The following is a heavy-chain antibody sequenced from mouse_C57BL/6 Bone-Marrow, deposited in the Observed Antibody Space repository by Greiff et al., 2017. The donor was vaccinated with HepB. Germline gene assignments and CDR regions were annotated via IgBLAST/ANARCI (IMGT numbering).Heavy chain of an antibody. CDR1: GFTFSSYG. Sequence: EVQWVESGGDLVKPGGSLKLSCAASGFTFSSYGMSWVRQTPDKRLEWVATISSGGSYTYYPDSVKGRFTISRDNAKNTLYLQMSSLKSEDTAMYYCARHDYSNYAMDYWGQGTSVTVSS. CDR3: ARHDYSNYAMDY. V-gene: IGHV5-6*01. D-gene: IGHD2-5*01. J-gene: IGHJ4*01. CDR2: ISSGGSYT.